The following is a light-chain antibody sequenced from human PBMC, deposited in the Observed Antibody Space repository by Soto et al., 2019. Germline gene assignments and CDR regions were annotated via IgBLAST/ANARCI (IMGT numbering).Light chain of an antibody. V-gene: IGKV1-5*01. CDR3: QHYDTYSRT. Sequence: DIQMTQSPSTLSASVGDRVTITCRASQSISNWLAWYQQKPGKAPKLLMSDASSLERGVPSRFSGSGSGTEFTLTISSLQPDDFATYDCQHYDTYSRTFGQGTNVEIK. CDR1: QSISNW. CDR2: DAS. J-gene: IGKJ1*01.